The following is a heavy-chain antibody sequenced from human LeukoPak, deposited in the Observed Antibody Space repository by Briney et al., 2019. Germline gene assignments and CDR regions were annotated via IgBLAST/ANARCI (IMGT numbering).Heavy chain of an antibody. V-gene: IGHV4-39*01. D-gene: IGHD6-19*01. CDR3: ARLGVAGYYYYYMDV. CDR2: IYHSGSN. Sequence: SGSPSLTSTVSGGSISSSNYYWGWIRQPPGKGLGWIGTIYHSGSNYYNPSLTSRVTISVDASKNQFSLKLSSVTAADTAVYYCARLGVAGYYYYYMDVWGKGTTVTVSS. CDR1: GGSISSSNYY. J-gene: IGHJ6*03.